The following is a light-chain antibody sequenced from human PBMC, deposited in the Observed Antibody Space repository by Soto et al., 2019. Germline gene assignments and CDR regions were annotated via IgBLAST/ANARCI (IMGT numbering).Light chain of an antibody. CDR2: TAS. CDR1: QGISSY. V-gene: IGKV1-9*01. CDR3: QQLNGYPLT. Sequence: DIQLTQSPSFLSASVGDRVTITCRASQGISSYLAWYQQKPGKAPNLLIYTASTLQSGVPSRFSGSGSGTEFTLTISSLQPGDFATYYCQQLNGYPLTFGGGTKVEIK. J-gene: IGKJ4*01.